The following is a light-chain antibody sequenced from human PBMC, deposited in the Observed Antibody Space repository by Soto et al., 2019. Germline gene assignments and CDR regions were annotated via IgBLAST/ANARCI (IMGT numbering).Light chain of an antibody. J-gene: IGKJ1*01. CDR2: GAS. V-gene: IGKV3-15*01. CDR1: QSVNSN. Sequence: EIVMTQFPATLSVSPGERATLSCRASQSVNSNLAWYQQKPGQAPRLLIHGASTRATDIPARFSGSGSGTEFTLTISSLQSEDFAVYYCQQYAYWPPVFGQGTKVDIK. CDR3: QQYAYWPPV.